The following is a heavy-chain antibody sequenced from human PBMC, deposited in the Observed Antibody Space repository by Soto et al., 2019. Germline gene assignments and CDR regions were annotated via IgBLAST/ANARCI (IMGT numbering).Heavy chain of an antibody. J-gene: IGHJ6*02. CDR2: TIPIFGTA. CDR3: ASPPNESSGYYYGMDV. D-gene: IGHD6-19*01. CDR1: GGTFSSYA. V-gene: IGHV1-69*12. Sequence: QVQLVQSGAEVKKPGSSVKVSCKASGGTFSSYAISWVRQAPGLGLEWMGGTIPIFGTANYAQKFQGRVTITADESTSTAYMELSSLRSEDTAVYHCASPPNESSGYYYGMDVWGHGTMVTVSS.